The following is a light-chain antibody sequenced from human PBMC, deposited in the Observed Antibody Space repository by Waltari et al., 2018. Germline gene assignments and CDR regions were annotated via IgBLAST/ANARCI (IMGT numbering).Light chain of an antibody. CDR1: DSDIGPFNC. CDR2: DVP. V-gene: IGLV2-14*03. CDR3: SSHRHSNNRV. J-gene: IGLJ2*01. Sequence: QSALTQPVPLSGPPGRSTPLPCNGTDSDIGPFNCVTWYQQHPGKPPNLIIYDVPFRPSGVSDRFSASKSGNTVSLTISGLQAEDDGHYYCSSHRHSNNRVFGGGTKLTVL.